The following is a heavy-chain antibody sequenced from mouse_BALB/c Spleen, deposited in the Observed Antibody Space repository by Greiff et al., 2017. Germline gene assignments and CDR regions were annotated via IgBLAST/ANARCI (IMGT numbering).Heavy chain of an antibody. D-gene: IGHD1-1*01. CDR3: ARDYCSSSYYFDY. CDR1: GFTFSSYA. V-gene: IGHV5-9-3*01. J-gene: IGHJ2*01. Sequence: EVKLMESGGGLVKPGGSLKLSCAASGFTFSSYAMSWVRQTPEKRLEWVATISSGGSYTYYPDSVKGRFTISRDNAKNTLYLQMSSLRSEDTAMYYCARDYCSSSYYFDYWGQGTTLTVSS. CDR2: ISSGGSYT.